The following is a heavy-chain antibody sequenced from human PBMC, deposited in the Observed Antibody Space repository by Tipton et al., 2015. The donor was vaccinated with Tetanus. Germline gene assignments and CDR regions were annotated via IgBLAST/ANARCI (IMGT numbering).Heavy chain of an antibody. Sequence: QLVQSGAEVKKPGASVKVSCKATGYTFAAYGITWVRQAPGQGLEWMGWTSAQNGDTMYAQGLQGRLTLTTDTSSSTAYMELRNLRSDDTGVYFCVRERSGGLFDYWGQGTLVTVSS. CDR3: VRERSGGLFDY. V-gene: IGHV1-18*01. CDR1: GYTFAAYG. D-gene: IGHD4-23*01. CDR2: TSAQNGDT. J-gene: IGHJ4*02.